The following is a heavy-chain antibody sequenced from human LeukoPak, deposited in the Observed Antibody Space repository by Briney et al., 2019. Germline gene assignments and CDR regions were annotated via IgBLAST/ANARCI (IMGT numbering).Heavy chain of an antibody. V-gene: IGHV3-53*01. Sequence: GSLRLSCAASGFIVSSNYMSWVRQAPGKGLEWVSIIYSGGSTYYADSVKGRFTISRDISKNTLHLQMNSLRAEDTAVYYCARLGYYDALTDILDDFWGQGTLVTVSS. CDR1: GFIVSSNY. CDR3: ARLGYYDALTDILDDF. D-gene: IGHD3-9*01. J-gene: IGHJ4*02. CDR2: IYSGGST.